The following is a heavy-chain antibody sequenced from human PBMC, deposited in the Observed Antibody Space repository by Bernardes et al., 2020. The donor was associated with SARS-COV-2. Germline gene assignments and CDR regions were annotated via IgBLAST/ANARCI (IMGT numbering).Heavy chain of an antibody. Sequence: CISRLNWNDCNKDYADSFKGRFTISRDNAKNSLYLQMNSLRAEDTALYHCARSGVVAARGNWFDPWGQGTLVTVSS. CDR2: LNWNDCNK. CDR3: ARSGVVAARGNWFDP. J-gene: IGHJ5*02. V-gene: IGHV3-20*01. D-gene: IGHD2-15*01.